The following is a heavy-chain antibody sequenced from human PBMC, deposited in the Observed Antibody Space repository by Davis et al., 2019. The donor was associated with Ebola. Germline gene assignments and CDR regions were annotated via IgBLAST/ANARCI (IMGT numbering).Heavy chain of an antibody. CDR3: ARGKTVAGTRGLSWFDP. CDR2: IIPIFGAA. D-gene: IGHD6-19*01. J-gene: IGHJ5*02. V-gene: IGHV1-69*05. Sequence: AASVKVSCKASGGTFSSYAISWVRQAPGQGLEWMGGIIPIFGAANYAQKFQGRVTITRDTSASTSYMELSSLRSEDTAVFYCARGKTVAGTRGLSWFDPWGPGTLATVSS. CDR1: GGTFSSYA.